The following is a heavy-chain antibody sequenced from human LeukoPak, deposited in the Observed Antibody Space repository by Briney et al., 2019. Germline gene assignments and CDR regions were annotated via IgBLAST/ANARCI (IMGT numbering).Heavy chain of an antibody. CDR1: GYTSTSYY. J-gene: IGHJ3*02. Sequence: ASVTVSCKASGYTSTSYYMHWVRQAPGQGLEWMGIINPSGGSTSYAQKFQGRVTMTRDTSTSTVYMELSSLRSEDTAVYYCARGTRQQGAFDIWGQGTMVTVSS. CDR3: ARGTRQQGAFDI. D-gene: IGHD2-8*01. V-gene: IGHV1-46*01. CDR2: INPSGGST.